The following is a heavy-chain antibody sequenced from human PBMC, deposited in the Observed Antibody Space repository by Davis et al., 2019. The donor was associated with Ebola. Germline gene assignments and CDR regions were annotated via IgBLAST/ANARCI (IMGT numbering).Heavy chain of an antibody. CDR1: GFTFSSYA. V-gene: IGHV3-30-3*01. CDR3: ARQLHYYSYGMDV. CDR2: ISYDGSNK. J-gene: IGHJ6*02. D-gene: IGHD3-10*01. Sequence: GESLKISCAASGFTFSSYAMHWVRQAPGKGLEWVAVISYDGSNKYYADSVKGRFTISRDNSKNTLYLQMNSLRAEGTAVYFCARQLHYYSYGMDVWGQGTTVTVSS.